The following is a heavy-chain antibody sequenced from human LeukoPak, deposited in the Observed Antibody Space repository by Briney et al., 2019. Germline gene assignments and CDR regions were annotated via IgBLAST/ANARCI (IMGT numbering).Heavy chain of an antibody. J-gene: IGHJ4*02. CDR3: ARVGRNLGLIDY. CDR2: ISAYNGNT. CDR1: GYTF. Sequence: GASVKVSCKASGYTFISWVRQAPGQGLEWMGWISAYNGNTNHAQKLQGRVTMTTDTSTSTAYMELRSLRSDDTAVYYCARVGRNLGLIDYWGQGTLVTVSS. V-gene: IGHV1-18*01. D-gene: IGHD3/OR15-3a*01.